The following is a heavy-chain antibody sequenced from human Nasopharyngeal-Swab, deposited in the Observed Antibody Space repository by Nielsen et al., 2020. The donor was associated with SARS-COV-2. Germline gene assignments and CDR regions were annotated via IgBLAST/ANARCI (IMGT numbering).Heavy chain of an antibody. CDR2: ISYDGSNK. V-gene: IGHV3-30-3*01. Sequence: GESLKISCAASGFTFSSYAMHWVRQAPGKGLEWVAVISYDGSNKYYADSVKGRFTIPRDKSKNTLYLQMNSLRAEDTAVYYCASAYGGSYWYFDLWGRGTLVTVSS. CDR1: GFTFSSYA. CDR3: ASAYGGSYWYFDL. D-gene: IGHD4-23*01. J-gene: IGHJ2*01.